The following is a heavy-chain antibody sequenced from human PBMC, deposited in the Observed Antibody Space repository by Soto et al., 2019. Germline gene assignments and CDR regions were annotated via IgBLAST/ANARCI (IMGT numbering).Heavy chain of an antibody. V-gene: IGHV1-69*01. D-gene: IGHD3-10*01. CDR1: GGTFSSYA. CDR2: IIPIFGTA. J-gene: IGHJ4*02. Sequence: QGQLVQSGAEVKKPGSSVKVSCKASGGTFSSYAISWVRQAPGQGLEWMGGIIPIFGTANYAQKFQGRVTITADESTSTAYMELSSLRSEDTAVYYCARGVGRITMVRGVIIYFDYWGQGTLVTVSS. CDR3: ARGVGRITMVRGVIIYFDY.